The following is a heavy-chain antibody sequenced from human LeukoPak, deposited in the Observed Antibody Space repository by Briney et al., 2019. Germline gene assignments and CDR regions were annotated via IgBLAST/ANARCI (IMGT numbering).Heavy chain of an antibody. CDR3: ARRGDGYNRDY. Sequence: SETLSLTCAVYGGSFSGYYWSWIRQPPGKGLEWIGEINHSGSTNYNPSPKSRVTISVDTSKNQFSLKLSSVTAADTAVYYCARRGDGYNRDYWGQGTLVTVSS. V-gene: IGHV4-34*01. D-gene: IGHD5-24*01. CDR2: INHSGST. CDR1: GGSFSGYY. J-gene: IGHJ4*02.